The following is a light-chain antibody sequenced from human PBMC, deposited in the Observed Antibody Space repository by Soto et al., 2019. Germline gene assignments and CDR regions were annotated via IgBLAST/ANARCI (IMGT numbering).Light chain of an antibody. CDR1: SSAVGSYNY. J-gene: IGLJ1*01. CDR3: SSYTTTTTLV. CDR2: DVN. Sequence: QSALTQPASVSGSPGQSITISCTGTSSAVGSYNYVSWYQQHPGKAPKLMIYDVNNWPSGFSNRFSGSKSGNTASLTISGLQAEDEADYFCSSYTTTTTLVFGTGTKVTVL. V-gene: IGLV2-14*01.